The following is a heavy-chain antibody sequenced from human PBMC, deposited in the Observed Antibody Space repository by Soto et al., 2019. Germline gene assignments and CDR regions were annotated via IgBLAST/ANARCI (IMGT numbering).Heavy chain of an antibody. CDR2: IYYSGST. Sequence: SETLSLTCTVSGGSISSSSYYWGWIRQPPGKGLEWIGSIYYSGSTYYNPSLKSRVTISVDTSKNQFSLKLSSVTAADTAVYYCARSKPVLLWFGESPYFDYWGQGTLVTVSS. D-gene: IGHD3-10*01. V-gene: IGHV4-39*01. J-gene: IGHJ4*02. CDR3: ARSKPVLLWFGESPYFDY. CDR1: GGSISSSSYY.